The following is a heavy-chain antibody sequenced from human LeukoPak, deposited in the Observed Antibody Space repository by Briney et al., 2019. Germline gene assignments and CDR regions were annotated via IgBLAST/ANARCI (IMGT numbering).Heavy chain of an antibody. V-gene: IGHV1-18*01. Sequence: GSGVTVTYTCSGSTFTSYGFSLVRQAPAQGLEWMGWISAYDGNANKAQTLPGRGTMTIDRYTSKASMDLRRKSSGDADVYYCARVALDYYDSFILKSLHGPEIDAFDIWGQGTMVTVSS. CDR3: ARVALDYYDSFILKSLHGPEIDAFDI. J-gene: IGHJ3*02. D-gene: IGHD3-22*01. CDR1: GSTFTSYG. CDR2: ISAYDGNA.